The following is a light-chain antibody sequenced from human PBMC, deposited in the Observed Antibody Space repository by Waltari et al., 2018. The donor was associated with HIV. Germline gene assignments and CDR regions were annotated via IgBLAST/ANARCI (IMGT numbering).Light chain of an antibody. CDR2: EVT. V-gene: IGLV2-23*02. CDR1: SSDVGSYNR. CDR3: SSYAGARV. Sequence: QSALTQPASVSGSPGQSITLSCTVTSSDVGSYNRVSWYQQYPGKAPKLIIYEVTKRPSGVSNRFSGSKYGNTASLTLSGLQADDEADYYCSSYAGARVFGGGTNLIVL. J-gene: IGLJ3*02.